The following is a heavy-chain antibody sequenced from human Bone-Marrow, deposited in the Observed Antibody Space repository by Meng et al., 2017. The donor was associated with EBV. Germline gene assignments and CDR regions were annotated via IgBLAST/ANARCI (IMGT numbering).Heavy chain of an antibody. D-gene: IGHD3-10*01. CDR3: ASESGRGYTPDY. CDR1: GGPFTSDA. CDR2: LIPMSGAP. J-gene: IGHJ4*02. V-gene: IGHV1-69*01. Sequence: GQAVQSGAGVKKPGSSGTVSCKTSGGPFTSDAISWVLQAPGQGLEWMGGLIPMSGAPNYAQKFQGRITITADESTSTHYMDLSSLRSEDTAVYYCASESGRGYTPDYWGQGTLVTVSS.